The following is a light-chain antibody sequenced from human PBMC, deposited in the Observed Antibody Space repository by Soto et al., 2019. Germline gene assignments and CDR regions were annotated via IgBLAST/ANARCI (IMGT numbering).Light chain of an antibody. J-gene: IGKJ2*01. CDR1: QSLLDTNGKTY. V-gene: IGKV2D-29*01. Sequence: DIVMPQTPLSLSVTPGQPASISCKSSQSLLDTNGKTYLSWYLKKPGQPPQPLIYELSKRVSGVPDRFSASGAGTDFTLNISRVMAEDVGVVYCIENIQHPYIFGQGNKLEIK. CDR3: IENIQHPYI. CDR2: ELS.